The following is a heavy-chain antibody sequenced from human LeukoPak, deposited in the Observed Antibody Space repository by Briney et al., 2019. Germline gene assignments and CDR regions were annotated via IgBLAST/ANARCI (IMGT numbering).Heavy chain of an antibody. CDR1: GFTFSSYW. D-gene: IGHD3-22*01. J-gene: IGHJ4*02. CDR2: IWYDGSNK. V-gene: IGHV3-33*08. CDR3: ARDGVMTYYYDSSGYPWYFDY. Sequence: GGSLRLSCAASGFTFSSYWMSWVRQAPGKGLEWVAVIWYDGSNKYYADSVKGRFTISRDNSKNTLYLQMNSLRAEDTAVYYCARDGVMTYYYDSSGYPWYFDYWGQGTLVTVSS.